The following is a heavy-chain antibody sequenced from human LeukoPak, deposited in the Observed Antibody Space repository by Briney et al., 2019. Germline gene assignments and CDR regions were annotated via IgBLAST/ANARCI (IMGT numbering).Heavy chain of an antibody. Sequence: GGSLRLSCAASGFTFSSYGMNWVRQAPGKGLEWVSGISGGGGSTYYTDSVKGRFTISRDNSKNTLYLQMNSLRAEDTAVYYCARGDWVLYDILTGSDFDYWGQGTLVTVSS. J-gene: IGHJ4*02. CDR3: ARGDWVLYDILTGSDFDY. D-gene: IGHD3-9*01. V-gene: IGHV3-23*01. CDR1: GFTFSSYG. CDR2: ISGGGGST.